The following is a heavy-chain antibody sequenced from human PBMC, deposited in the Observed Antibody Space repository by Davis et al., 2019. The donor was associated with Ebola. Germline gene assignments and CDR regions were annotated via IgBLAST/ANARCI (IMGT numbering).Heavy chain of an antibody. CDR1: GYTFTSYG. V-gene: IGHV7-4-1*02. J-gene: IGHJ4*02. CDR3: ARASCGRIFCVPDELDY. CDR2: INTKTGNP. D-gene: IGHD2/OR15-2a*01. Sequence: ASVKVSCKASGYTFTSYGITWVRQAPGQGLEWMGWINTKTGNPTYAQGFSGRFVFSFDASVSTAYLQISSLEAEDTAVYYCARASCGRIFCVPDELDYWGQGTLVTVSS.